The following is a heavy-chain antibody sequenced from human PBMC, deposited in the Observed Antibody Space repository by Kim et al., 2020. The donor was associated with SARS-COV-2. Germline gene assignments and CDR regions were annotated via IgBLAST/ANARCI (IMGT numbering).Heavy chain of an antibody. D-gene: IGHD2-21*01. Sequence: ASVKVSCKTSGYSFTTYGVSWVRQAPGQGLEWMGRISGYNGNTKYTQKFQGRVTMIADTSTSTAYMELRSLTSDDTAVYYCARVRRENYSLFGYWGQGTLIIVSS. J-gene: IGHJ1*01. CDR3: ARVRRENYSLFGY. CDR2: ISGYNGNT. V-gene: IGHV1-18*01. CDR1: GYSFTTYG.